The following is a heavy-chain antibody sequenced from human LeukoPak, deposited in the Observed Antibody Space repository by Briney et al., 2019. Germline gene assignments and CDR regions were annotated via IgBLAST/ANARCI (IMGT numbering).Heavy chain of an antibody. D-gene: IGHD3-22*01. J-gene: IGHJ6*02. CDR2: IYSGGST. V-gene: IGHV3-53*01. CDR3: AKSITMIVVVNPYYYYYGMDV. Sequence: GGSLRLSCAASGFTVSSNYMSWVRQAPGKGLEWVSVIYSGGSTYYADSVKGRFTISRDNSKNTLYLQMNSLRAEDTAVYYCAKSITMIVVVNPYYYYYGMDVWGQGTTVTVSS. CDR1: GFTVSSNY.